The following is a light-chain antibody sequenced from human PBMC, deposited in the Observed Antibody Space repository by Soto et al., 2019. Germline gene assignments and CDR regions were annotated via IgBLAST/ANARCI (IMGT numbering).Light chain of an antibody. V-gene: IGKV1-27*01. CDR1: QGISNY. Sequence: DIQMTQSPSSLSASVGDRVTITCRASQGISNYLAWYQQKPGKVPKLLIYAASTLQSGVPSRFSGSGSGTDFTLTISSLKPEDVANYYCQKYNSARRGAWTFGQGTKVEIK. CDR2: AAS. CDR3: QKYNSARRGAWT. J-gene: IGKJ1*01.